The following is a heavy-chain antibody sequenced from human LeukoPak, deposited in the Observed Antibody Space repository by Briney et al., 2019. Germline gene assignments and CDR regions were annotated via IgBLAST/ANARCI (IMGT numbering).Heavy chain of an antibody. Sequence: GGSLRLSCAAYGFTFSNAWMSWVRQAPGKGLEWVGRIKRKTDGWTTDYAAPVKGRFTISRDDSKNTLYLQMNSLKTEDTAVYYCTTDSYYHNDDYYYYGMDVWGQGTTVTVSS. V-gene: IGHV3-15*01. CDR3: TTDSYYHNDDYYYYGMDV. CDR2: IKRKTDGWTT. J-gene: IGHJ6*02. CDR1: GFTFSNAW. D-gene: IGHD3-10*01.